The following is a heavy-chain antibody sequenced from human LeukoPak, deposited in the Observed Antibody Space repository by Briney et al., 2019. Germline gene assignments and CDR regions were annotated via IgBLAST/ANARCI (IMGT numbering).Heavy chain of an antibody. CDR3: AKTRNKKDSSAWYLFYFDY. CDR2: ISGDGIST. D-gene: IGHD6-19*01. J-gene: IGHJ4*02. Sequence: GGSLRLSCAASGFTFDDYVMHWVRQAPGKGLEWVSLISGDGISTYYADAVKGRFTISRDNSKNSLYLQMNSLRTEDTALYYCAKTRNKKDSSAWYLFYFDYWGQGTLVTVSS. V-gene: IGHV3-43*02. CDR1: GFTFDDYV.